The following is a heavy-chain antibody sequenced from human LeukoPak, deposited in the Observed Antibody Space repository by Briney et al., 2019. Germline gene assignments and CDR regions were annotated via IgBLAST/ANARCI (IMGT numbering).Heavy chain of an antibody. CDR3: AREIGGATSFDY. D-gene: IGHD1-26*01. J-gene: IGHJ4*02. CDR1: GYTFTDYY. Sequence: ASVKVSCKASGYTFTDYYMHWVRQAPGQGFEWMGRIIPNNGGTNYAQKFQGRVTMTRDTSISTAYMELSRLRSDDTAVYYCAREIGGATSFDYWGQGALVTVSS. CDR2: IIPNNGGT. V-gene: IGHV1-2*06.